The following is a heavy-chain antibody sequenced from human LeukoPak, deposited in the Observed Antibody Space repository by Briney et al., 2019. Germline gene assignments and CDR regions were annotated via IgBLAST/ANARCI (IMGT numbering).Heavy chain of an antibody. CDR2: INPNSGGT. CDR1: GYTFTGNY. J-gene: IGHJ3*02. Sequence: ASVKVSFKASGYTFTGNYMHWVRQAPGQGGEGMGWINPNSGGTNYAQKFQGRVTITRDTSISIAYMDLSRLRSDDTAVYYCASVRSDYGDPYDAFDIWGQGTMVTVSS. CDR3: ASVRSDYGDPYDAFDI. V-gene: IGHV1-2*02. D-gene: IGHD4-17*01.